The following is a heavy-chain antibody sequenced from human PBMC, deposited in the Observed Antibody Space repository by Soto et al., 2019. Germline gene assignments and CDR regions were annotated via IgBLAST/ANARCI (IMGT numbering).Heavy chain of an antibody. D-gene: IGHD3-16*01. V-gene: IGHV3-23*01. Sequence: GGSLRLSCAASVFPFSSYVMHWVRQAPGKGLEWVSAISGSGDSTYYADSVKGRFTISRDNSKNTLYLQMDSLRAKDTAVYYCAKPYGFYFYYMDVWGKGTTVTVSS. J-gene: IGHJ6*03. CDR1: VFPFSSYV. CDR3: AKPYGFYFYYMDV. CDR2: ISGSGDST.